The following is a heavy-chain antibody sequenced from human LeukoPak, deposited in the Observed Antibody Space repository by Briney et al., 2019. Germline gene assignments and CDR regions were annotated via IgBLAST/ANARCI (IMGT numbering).Heavy chain of an antibody. D-gene: IGHD4-11*01. J-gene: IGHJ5*02. V-gene: IGHV3-23*01. Sequence: GGSLRLSCAASGFTFSTYAMSWVRHAPGKRLEWVSAISGSGDSTHYAGSVKGRFTISGDNSKNTLYLQMNSLRAEDSAVYYCAKDSTVTAPNWFDPWGQGTLVTVSS. CDR3: AKDSTVTAPNWFDP. CDR2: ISGSGDST. CDR1: GFTFSTYA.